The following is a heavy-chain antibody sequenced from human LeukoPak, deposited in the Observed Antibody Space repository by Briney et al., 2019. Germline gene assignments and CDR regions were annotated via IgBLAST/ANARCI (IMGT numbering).Heavy chain of an antibody. J-gene: IGHJ4*02. CDR3: ARISGYGPWSDY. Sequence: ASVKVSCKASGYTFTGYYMHWVRQAPGQGLEWMGRINPNSGGTNYAQKFQGRVTMTRDTSISTAYMELRSLRSDDTAVYYCARISGYGPWSDYWGQGTLVTVSS. D-gene: IGHD5-12*01. CDR1: GYTFTGYY. CDR2: INPNSGGT. V-gene: IGHV1-2*06.